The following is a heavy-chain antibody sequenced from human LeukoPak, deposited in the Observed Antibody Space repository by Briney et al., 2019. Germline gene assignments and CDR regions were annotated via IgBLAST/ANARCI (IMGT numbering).Heavy chain of an antibody. CDR1: GFTFSSYA. V-gene: IGHV3-48*02. Sequence: GGSLRLSCAASGFTFSSYAMHWVRQAPGKGLEWVSYISSSSSTIYYADSVKGRFTISRDNAKNSLYLQMNSLRDEDTAVYYCARARDYYDSSGYLDYWGQGTLVTVSS. CDR2: ISSSSSTI. CDR3: ARARDYYDSSGYLDY. J-gene: IGHJ4*02. D-gene: IGHD3-22*01.